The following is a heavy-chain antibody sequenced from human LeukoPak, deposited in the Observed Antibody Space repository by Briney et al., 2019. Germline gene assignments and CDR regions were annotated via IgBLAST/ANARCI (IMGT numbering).Heavy chain of an antibody. D-gene: IGHD3-22*01. CDR2: ISYRST. V-gene: IGHV4-59*08. CDR3: ARHYDNDSYYYAHFDY. J-gene: IGHJ4*03. CDR1: GGSISSYY. Sequence: SESLSLTCTVSGGSISSYYWSWIRQPPGKGLEWIGYISYRSTNYNPSLQSRVTISIDTSKNHLSLKLSSVTAADTAVYYCARHYDNDSYYYAHFDYWGQGTLVTSSS.